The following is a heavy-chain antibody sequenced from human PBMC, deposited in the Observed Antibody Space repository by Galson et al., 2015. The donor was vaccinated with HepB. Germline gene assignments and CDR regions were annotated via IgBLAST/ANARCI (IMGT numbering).Heavy chain of an antibody. CDR1: GGSFSGYY. Sequence: SETLSLTCAVYGGSFSGYYWSWIRQPPGKGLEWIGEINHSGSTNYNPSLKSRVTISVDTSKNQFSLKLSSVTAADTAVYYCARKRCSSTSCYFSAYYYYGMDVWGQGTTVTVS. CDR3: ARKRCSSTSCYFSAYYYYGMDV. J-gene: IGHJ6*02. V-gene: IGHV4-34*01. D-gene: IGHD2-2*01. CDR2: INHSGST.